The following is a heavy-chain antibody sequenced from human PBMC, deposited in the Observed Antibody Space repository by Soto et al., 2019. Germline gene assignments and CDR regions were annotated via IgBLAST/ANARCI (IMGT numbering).Heavy chain of an antibody. D-gene: IGHD3-22*01. J-gene: IGHJ4*02. V-gene: IGHV3-30*18. CDR3: AKDTYYYDRSGYYTYDH. Sequence: PGGSLRLSCAASGFTFSSYGVHWVRQAPDKGLERVASVSYDGSNKHYGDSVKGRYTISRDNSRNTLDLQMNSLRAEDTAVYYCAKDTYYYDRSGYYTYDHWGQGTQVTVSS. CDR2: VSYDGSNK. CDR1: GFTFSSYG.